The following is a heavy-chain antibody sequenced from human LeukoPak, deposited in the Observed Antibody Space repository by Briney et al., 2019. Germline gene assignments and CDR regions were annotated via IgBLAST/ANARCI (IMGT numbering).Heavy chain of an antibody. CDR3: ARDFSDVIIPAARFDY. D-gene: IGHD2-2*01. V-gene: IGHV3-30-3*01. CDR2: ISYDGSNK. J-gene: IGHJ4*02. Sequence: GGSLRLSCAASGFTFSSYAMHWVRQAPGKGLEWVAIISYDGSNKYYADSVKGRFTISRDNSKNTLYLQMNSLRAEDTAVYYCARDFSDVIIPAARFDYWGQGTLVTVSS. CDR1: GFTFSSYA.